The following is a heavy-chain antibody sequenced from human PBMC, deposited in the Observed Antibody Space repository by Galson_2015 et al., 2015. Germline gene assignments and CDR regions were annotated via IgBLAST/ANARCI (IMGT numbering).Heavy chain of an antibody. D-gene: IGHD2-8*02. CDR2: INPSGGST. Sequence: SVKVSCKASGGTFSSYTISWARQAPGQGLEWMGIINPSGGSTSYAQKFQGRVTMTRDTSTSTVYMELSSLRSEDTAVYYCARETLGYCTGGVCQHFYYWGQGTLVTVSS. J-gene: IGHJ4*02. V-gene: IGHV1-46*01. CDR3: ARETLGYCTGGVCQHFYY. CDR1: GGTFSSYT.